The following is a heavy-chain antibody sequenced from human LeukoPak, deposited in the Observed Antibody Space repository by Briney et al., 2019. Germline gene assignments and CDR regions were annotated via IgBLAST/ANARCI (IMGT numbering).Heavy chain of an antibody. D-gene: IGHD3-3*02. Sequence: GGSLRLSCAASGFTVSSDYMSWVRQAPGKGLEWVSVIYSGGSTYYADSVKGRFTISRDNSKNTLYLQMNSLRAEDTAVYYCARDQAVSGHSWSGYYPNYYFDYWGQGTLVTVSS. V-gene: IGHV3-66*02. CDR2: IYSGGST. CDR3: ARDQAVSGHSWSGYYPNYYFDY. J-gene: IGHJ4*02. CDR1: GFTVSSDY.